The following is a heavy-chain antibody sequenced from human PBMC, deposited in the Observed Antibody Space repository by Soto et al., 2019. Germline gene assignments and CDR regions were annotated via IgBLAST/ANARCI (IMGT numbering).Heavy chain of an antibody. CDR3: ARSIVVVTAADY. J-gene: IGHJ4*02. Sequence: ASVKVSCKASGYTFTSYAMQWVRQAPGQRLEWMGWINAGNGNIKYSQKFQGRVTITRDTSASTAYMELSSLRSEDTAVYYCARSIVVVTAADYWGQRTLVTVSS. CDR1: GYTFTSYA. CDR2: INAGNGNI. V-gene: IGHV1-3*01. D-gene: IGHD2-21*02.